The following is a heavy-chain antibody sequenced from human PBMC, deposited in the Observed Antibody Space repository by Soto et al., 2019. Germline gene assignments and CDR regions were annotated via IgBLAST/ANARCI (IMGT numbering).Heavy chain of an antibody. CDR3: ARDRGGYDSSGYYYEGWFDP. CDR1: GFTFSSYA. CDR2: ISYDGSNK. Sequence: QVQLVESGGGVVQPGRSLRLSCAASGFTFSSYAMHWVRQAPGKGLEWVAVISYDGSNKYYADSVKGRFTISRDNSKNTLYLQMNSLRAEDTAVYYCARDRGGYDSSGYYYEGWFDPWGQGTLVTVSS. J-gene: IGHJ5*02. D-gene: IGHD3-22*01. V-gene: IGHV3-30-3*01.